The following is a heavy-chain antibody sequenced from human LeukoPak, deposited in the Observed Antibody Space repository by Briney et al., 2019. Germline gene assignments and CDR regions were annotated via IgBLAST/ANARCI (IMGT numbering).Heavy chain of an antibody. CDR2: IYYSGST. Sequence: SETLSLTCTVSGGSISSGGYYWSWIRQHPGKGLEWIGYIYYSGSTYYNPSLKSRVTISVDTSKNQFSLKLSSVTAADTAVYYCARERDFVVVPAATNLWGNYYGMDVWGQGTTVTVSS. D-gene: IGHD2-2*01. V-gene: IGHV4-31*03. CDR1: GGSISSGGYY. J-gene: IGHJ6*02. CDR3: ARERDFVVVPAATNLWGNYYGMDV.